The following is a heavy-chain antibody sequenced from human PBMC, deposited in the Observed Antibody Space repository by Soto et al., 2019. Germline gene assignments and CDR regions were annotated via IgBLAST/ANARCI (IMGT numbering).Heavy chain of an antibody. CDR3: AGGGGGGSGSDYGEFDY. V-gene: IGHV3-30-3*01. Sequence: QVQLVESGGGVVQPGRSLRLSCAASGFTYSSSAMHWVRQAPGKGLEWVAVISDDGGNKYYADSVKGRFTTSRDNSNNPLFLQMKRLRGEATAVYYWAGGGGGGSGSDYGEFDYWGQGTLVTVSS. CDR2: ISDDGGNK. CDR1: GFTYSSSA. D-gene: IGHD3-10*01. J-gene: IGHJ4*02.